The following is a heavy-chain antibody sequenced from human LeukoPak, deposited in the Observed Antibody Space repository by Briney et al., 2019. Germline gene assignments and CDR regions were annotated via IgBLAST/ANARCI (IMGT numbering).Heavy chain of an antibody. Sequence: QPGGSLRLSCAASGFTFSSYGIHWVRQAPGKGVEWVALISYDGSNEYYADSVKGRFTISRDNSKNTLYMQMNSLRAEDTAVYYCARDLWEPRRYYYYMDVWGKGTTVTISS. CDR2: ISYDGSNE. J-gene: IGHJ6*03. CDR3: ARDLWEPRRYYYYMDV. D-gene: IGHD1-26*01. V-gene: IGHV3-30*03. CDR1: GFTFSSYG.